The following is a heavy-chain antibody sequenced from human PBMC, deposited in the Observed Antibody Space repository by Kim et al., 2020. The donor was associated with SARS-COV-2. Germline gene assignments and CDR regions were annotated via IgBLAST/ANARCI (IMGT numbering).Heavy chain of an antibody. J-gene: IGHJ4*02. CDR1: GFSFSNCV. V-gene: IGHV3-23*01. CDR3: AKTLEVPSVMMYFDS. CDR2: IVGSGGST. Sequence: GGSLRLSCAASGFSFSNCVMGWVRQVPGKGLEWVASIVGSGGSTNYADSVKGRFTISRDISKNTVYLQMDSLRVDDTAVYYCAKTLEVPSVMMYFDSWGQGALVTVSS. D-gene: IGHD3-16*01.